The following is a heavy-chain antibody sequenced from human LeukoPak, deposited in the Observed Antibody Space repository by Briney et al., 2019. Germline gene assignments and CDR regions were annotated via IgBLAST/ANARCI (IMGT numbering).Heavy chain of an antibody. Sequence: HPGGSLRPSCAASGFTFSSYAMHWVRQAQGKGLEWVSAISGSGGSTYYADSVKGRFTISRDNSKNTLYLQMNSLRAEDTAVYYCAKEGGYGELSSYFDYWGQGTLVTVSS. D-gene: IGHD3-16*02. CDR3: AKEGGYGELSSYFDY. CDR2: ISGSGGST. V-gene: IGHV3-23*01. J-gene: IGHJ4*02. CDR1: GFTFSSYA.